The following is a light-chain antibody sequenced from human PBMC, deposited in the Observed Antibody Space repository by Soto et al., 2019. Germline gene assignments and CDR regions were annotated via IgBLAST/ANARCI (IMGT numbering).Light chain of an antibody. V-gene: IGLV1-47*01. J-gene: IGLJ3*02. CDR1: SSNIVTNH. CDR3: AAWDDSLSGWV. CDR2: RNS. Sequence: QSVLTQPPSASGTPGQRVTISCSGSSSNIVTNHVYWYQHLPGTAPKLLIYRNSLRPSGVPDRFSGSKSGTSASLAFSGIRSEDEADYYCAAWDDSLSGWVFGGGTKVTVL.